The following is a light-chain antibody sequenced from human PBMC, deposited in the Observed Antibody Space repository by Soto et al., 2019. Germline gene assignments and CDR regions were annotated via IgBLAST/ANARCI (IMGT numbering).Light chain of an antibody. CDR1: RSDVGGYNF. CDR3: CSYARSYTWV. CDR2: DVS. V-gene: IGLV2-11*01. J-gene: IGLJ3*02. Sequence: QSALTQPRSVSGSPGQSVTISCTGTRSDVGGYNFVSWYQQHPGKAPKLMIYDVSKWPSGVPDRFSGSKSGNTASLTISGLQAEDEADYHCCSYARSYTWVFGGGTKVTVL.